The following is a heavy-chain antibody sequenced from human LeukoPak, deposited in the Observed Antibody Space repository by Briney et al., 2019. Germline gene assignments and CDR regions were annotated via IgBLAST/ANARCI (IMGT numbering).Heavy chain of an antibody. Sequence: SETLSLTCAVYGGSFSGYYWNWIRQPPGKGLEWIGEINHSGSTNYNPSLKSRVTISVDTSKNQFSLKLSSVTAADTAVYYCARRADRIGYCSGGSCRNWFDPWGQGTLVTVSS. CDR2: INHSGST. D-gene: IGHD2-15*01. CDR3: ARRADRIGYCSGGSCRNWFDP. CDR1: GGSFSGYY. J-gene: IGHJ5*02. V-gene: IGHV4-34*01.